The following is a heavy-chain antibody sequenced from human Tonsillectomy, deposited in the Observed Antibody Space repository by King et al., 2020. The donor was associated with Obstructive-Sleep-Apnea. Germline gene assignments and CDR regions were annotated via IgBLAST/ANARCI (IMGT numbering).Heavy chain of an antibody. CDR1: GNTFTDYY. D-gene: IGHD6-19*01. CDR2: VNPNSGGT. J-gene: IGHJ6*02. V-gene: IGHV1-2*04. CDR3: ARELSNAWYEKGMDV. Sequence: VQLVESGAEVKKPGASVKVSCKAAGNTFTDYYIHWVRQAPGQGLEWMGWVNPNSGGTHYAQKFQAWVTMTRDTSINTAYMELSRLRYDDTAVYYCARELSNAWYEKGMDVWGQGTTVTVSS.